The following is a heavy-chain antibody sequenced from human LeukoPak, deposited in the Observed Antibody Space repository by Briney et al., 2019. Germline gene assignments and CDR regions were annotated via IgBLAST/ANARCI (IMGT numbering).Heavy chain of an antibody. CDR2: TYYSGST. Sequence: PSQTLSLTCNVSGGSISSGNYYWTWIRQHPGKGLEWIGYTYYSGSTYYNPSLKSRVTISVDTSKNQFSLKLSSVTAADTAVYYCATYGSGSYYFDYCGQGTLVTVSS. CDR1: GGSISSGNYY. D-gene: IGHD3-10*01. J-gene: IGHJ4*02. CDR3: ATYGSGSYYFDY. V-gene: IGHV4-31*02.